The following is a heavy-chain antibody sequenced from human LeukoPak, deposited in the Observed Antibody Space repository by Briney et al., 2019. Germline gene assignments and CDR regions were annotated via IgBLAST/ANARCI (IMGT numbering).Heavy chain of an antibody. Sequence: GGSLRLSCAASGFTFSIYWMSWVRQAPGKGLEWVANINQDGSEKYYVDSVKGRFTISRDNAKNSLYLQMNSLRAEDTAVYYCARERAYYYDSSGHRVGYGMDVWGQGTTVTVSS. D-gene: IGHD3-22*01. CDR1: GFTFSIYW. CDR2: INQDGSEK. J-gene: IGHJ6*02. CDR3: ARERAYYYDSSGHRVGYGMDV. V-gene: IGHV3-7*01.